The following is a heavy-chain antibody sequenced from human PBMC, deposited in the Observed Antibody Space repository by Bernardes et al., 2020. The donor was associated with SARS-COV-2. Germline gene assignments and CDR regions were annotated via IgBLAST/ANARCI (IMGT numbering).Heavy chain of an antibody. D-gene: IGHD2-2*01. Sequence: GGSLRLSCVASGFPFSERWMNWVRQAPGKGLEWVGRIKTMSDGGTIDYAALVKDRFTISRDDSKSTLYLQMNGLKTEDTAVYYCADVVPFQGNHQWGQGTLVTVSS. CDR2: IKTMSDGGTI. J-gene: IGHJ4*02. CDR1: GFPFSERW. V-gene: IGHV3-15*01. CDR3: ADVVPFQGNHQ.